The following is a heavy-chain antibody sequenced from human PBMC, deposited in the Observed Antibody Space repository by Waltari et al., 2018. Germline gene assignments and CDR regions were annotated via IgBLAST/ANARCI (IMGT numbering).Heavy chain of an antibody. CDR2: IYYSGST. CDR1: GGSISSSSYY. V-gene: IGHV4-39*01. J-gene: IGHJ4*02. D-gene: IGHD3-22*01. CDR3: ARQQFYFDTSGYPALYYFDY. Sequence: QLQLQESGPGLVKPSETLSLTCSVSGGSISSSSYYWGGARQPPGKGLGWIGSIYYSGSTYYNPSLKSRVTISVDTSKNQFSLKLSSVTAADTAIYYCARQQFYFDTSGYPALYYFDYWGQGTLVTVSS.